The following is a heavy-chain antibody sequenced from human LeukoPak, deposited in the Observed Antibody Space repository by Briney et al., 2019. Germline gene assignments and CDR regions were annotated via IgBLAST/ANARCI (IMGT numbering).Heavy chain of an antibody. Sequence: PGGSLRLSCAASGFTVSNYYMSWVRQAPGKGLEWVSVIHSGGTTNYANSVKGRFTISRDISENTLYLQMNSLRAEDTAVYYCARDRGTHFDYWGQGTLVTVSS. CDR3: ARDRGTHFDY. J-gene: IGHJ4*02. V-gene: IGHV3-53*01. CDR2: IHSGGTT. CDR1: GFTVSNYY.